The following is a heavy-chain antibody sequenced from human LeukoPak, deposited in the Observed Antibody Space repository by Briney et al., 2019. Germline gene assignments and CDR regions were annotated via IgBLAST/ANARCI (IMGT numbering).Heavy chain of an antibody. CDR2: ISGSGGST. J-gene: IGHJ4*02. V-gene: IGHV3-23*01. CDR1: GFTFSSYA. CDR3: AKSPTYYDILNYFDY. Sequence: HPGGSLRLSCAASGFTFSSYAMSWVRQAPGKGLEWVSAISGSGGSTYYADSVKGRFTISRDNSKNTLYLQMNSLRAEDTAVYYCAKSPTYYDILNYFDYWGQGTLVTASS. D-gene: IGHD3-9*01.